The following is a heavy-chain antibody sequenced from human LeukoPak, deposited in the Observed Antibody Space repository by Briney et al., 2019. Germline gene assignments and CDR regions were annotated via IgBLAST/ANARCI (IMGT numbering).Heavy chain of an antibody. CDR3: ARARGAESIEY. CDR1: GGSISSGGYY. D-gene: IGHD3-10*01. V-gene: IGHV4-30-2*01. Sequence: SQTLSLTCTVSGGSISSGGYYWSWIRQPPGKGLEWIGYIYHSGSTYYNPSLKSRVTISVDRSKNQFSLKLSSVTAADTAVYYCARARGAESIEYWGHGTLVTVSS. J-gene: IGHJ4*01. CDR2: IYHSGST.